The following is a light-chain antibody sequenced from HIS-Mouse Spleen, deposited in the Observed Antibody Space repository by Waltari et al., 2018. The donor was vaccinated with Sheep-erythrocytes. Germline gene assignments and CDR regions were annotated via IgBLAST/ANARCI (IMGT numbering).Light chain of an antibody. Sequence: QSALTQPPSPSGFPGHSVTISCTGTSSDVRGSNHVSWYQQHPGKAPKLMIYEVSKRPSGVPDSFSGSKSGNTASRTVSGLQAEDEADYYCSSYAGSNNWVFGGGTKLTVL. CDR2: EVS. CDR1: SSDVRGSNH. V-gene: IGLV2-8*01. CDR3: SSYAGSNNWV. J-gene: IGLJ3*02.